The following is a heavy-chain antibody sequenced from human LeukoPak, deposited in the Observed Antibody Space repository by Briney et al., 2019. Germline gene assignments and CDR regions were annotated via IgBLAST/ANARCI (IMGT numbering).Heavy chain of an antibody. CDR2: IYYSGST. Sequence: PSETLSLTCTVSGGSISSSSYYWGWIRQPPGKGLEWIGSIYYSGSTHYNPSLKSRVTISVDTSKNQFSLKLSSVTAADTAVYYCASGHARITMIVVVIFDAFDIWGQGTMVTVSS. CDR3: ASGHARITMIVVVIFDAFDI. D-gene: IGHD3-22*01. J-gene: IGHJ3*02. CDR1: GGSISSSSYY. V-gene: IGHV4-39*01.